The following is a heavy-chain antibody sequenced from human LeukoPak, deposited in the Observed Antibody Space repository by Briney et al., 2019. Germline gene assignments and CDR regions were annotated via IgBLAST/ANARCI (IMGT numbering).Heavy chain of an antibody. D-gene: IGHD6-6*01. J-gene: IGHJ4*02. CDR3: ASRKLEEGGTMYYFDY. V-gene: IGHV4-34*01. Sequence: SETLSLTCAVYGGSFSGYYWSWIRQPPGKGLEWTGEINHSGSTNYNPSLKSRVTISVDTSKNQFSLKLSSVTAADTAVYYCASRKLEEGGTMYYFDYWGQGTLVTVSS. CDR2: INHSGST. CDR1: GGSFSGYY.